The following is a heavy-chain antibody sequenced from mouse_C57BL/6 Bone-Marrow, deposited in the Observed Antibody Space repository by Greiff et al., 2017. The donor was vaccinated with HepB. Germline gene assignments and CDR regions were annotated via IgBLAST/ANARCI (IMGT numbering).Heavy chain of an antibody. J-gene: IGHJ4*01. Sequence: EVKLVESGPGLVKPSQSLSLTCSVTGYSITSGYYWNWIRQFPGNKLEWMGYISYDGSNNYNPSLKNRISITRDKSKNQFFLKLNSVTTEDTATYYCATYDYGYYAMDYWGQGTSVTVSS. CDR2: ISYDGSN. CDR3: ATYDYGYYAMDY. V-gene: IGHV3-6*01. CDR1: GYSITSGYY. D-gene: IGHD2-4*01.